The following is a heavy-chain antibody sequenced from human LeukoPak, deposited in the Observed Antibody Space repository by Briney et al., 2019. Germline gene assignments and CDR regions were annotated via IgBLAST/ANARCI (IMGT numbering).Heavy chain of an antibody. CDR1: GGSISSGDYY. Sequence: SETLSLTCTVSGGSISSGDYYWSWIRQPPGKGLEWIGYIYYSGSTYYNPSLKGRVTISVDTSKNQFSLKLSSVTAADTAVYYCARDRYYGSGSYFWFDPWGQGTLVTVSS. CDR3: ARDRYYGSGSYFWFDP. V-gene: IGHV4-30-4*08. D-gene: IGHD3-10*01. J-gene: IGHJ5*02. CDR2: IYYSGST.